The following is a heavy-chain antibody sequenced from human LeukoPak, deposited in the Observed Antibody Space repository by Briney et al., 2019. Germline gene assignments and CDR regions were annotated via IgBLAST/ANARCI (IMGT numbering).Heavy chain of an antibody. CDR2: IKSKTDGGTT. D-gene: IGHD3-10*02. V-gene: IGHV3-15*01. CDR3: TTELFGESLRSYYFDY. CDR1: GFTFSHAL. J-gene: IGHJ4*02. Sequence: PGGSLRLSCAASGFTFSHALMCGVRQAPGKGLEWVGRIKSKTDGGTTDYAAPVKGRFTISRDDSKNTLYLQMNSLKTEDTAVYYCTTELFGESLRSYYFDYWGQGTLVTVSS.